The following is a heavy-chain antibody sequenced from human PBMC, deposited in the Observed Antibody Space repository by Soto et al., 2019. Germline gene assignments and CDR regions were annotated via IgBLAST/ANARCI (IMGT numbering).Heavy chain of an antibody. D-gene: IGHD3-22*01. CDR2: ISSTSSTI. Sequence: PGGSLRLSCAASGFTFSSYSMNWVRQAPGKGLEWVSYISSTSSTIYYADSVKGRFTISRENAKNSLYLQMNSLRAEDTAVYYCARGTYYYDSSGYYYPRLFDYWGQGTLVTVSS. J-gene: IGHJ4*02. CDR3: ARGTYYYDSSGYYYPRLFDY. V-gene: IGHV3-48*01. CDR1: GFTFSSYS.